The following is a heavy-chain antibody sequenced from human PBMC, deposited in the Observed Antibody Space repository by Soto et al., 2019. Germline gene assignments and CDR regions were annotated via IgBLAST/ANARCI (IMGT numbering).Heavy chain of an antibody. J-gene: IGHJ4*02. D-gene: IGHD3-3*01. V-gene: IGHV3-30-3*01. CDR3: ARGATIFGVVSGVGY. Sequence: GGSLRLSCAASGFTFSSYAMHWVHQAPGKGLEWVAVISYDGSNKYYADSVKGRFPISRDNSKNTLYLQMNSLRAEDTAVYYCARGATIFGVVSGVGYWGQGTLVTVSS. CDR1: GFTFSSYA. CDR2: ISYDGSNK.